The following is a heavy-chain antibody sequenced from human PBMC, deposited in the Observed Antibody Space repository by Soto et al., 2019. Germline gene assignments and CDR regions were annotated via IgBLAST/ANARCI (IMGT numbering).Heavy chain of an antibody. CDR1: GFSLTTSGVG. D-gene: IGHD3-3*01. CDR2: IYWDDDK. V-gene: IGHV2-5*02. Sequence: QITLNESGPTVVRPTETLTLTCRFSGFSLTTSGVGVGWIRQSPGKAPEWLALIYWDDDKRYSASLKSRLTITNDTSKNQVVLTVSVLDPTDTATYYCAHRVLRTVFGLVTTTAIYFDFWGQGTPVAVSS. CDR3: AHRVLRTVFGLVTTTAIYFDF. J-gene: IGHJ4*02.